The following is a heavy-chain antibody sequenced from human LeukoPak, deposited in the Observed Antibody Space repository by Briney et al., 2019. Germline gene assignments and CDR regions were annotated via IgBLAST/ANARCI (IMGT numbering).Heavy chain of an antibody. Sequence: GKGLXXGSSISSSSDYIYYADSVKGRFTISRDNAKNSLYMQMNSLRAEDTAVYYCARVRFLAYGMDVWGQGTTVTVSS. D-gene: IGHD3-3*01. V-gene: IGHV3-21*01. J-gene: IGHJ6*02. CDR2: ISSSSDYI. CDR3: ARVRFLAYGMDV.